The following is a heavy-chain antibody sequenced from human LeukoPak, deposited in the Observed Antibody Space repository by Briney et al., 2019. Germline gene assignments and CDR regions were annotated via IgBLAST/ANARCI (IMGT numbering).Heavy chain of an antibody. CDR2: IYYSGST. CDR1: GGSISSYY. D-gene: IGHD3-22*01. J-gene: IGHJ4*02. CDR3: ARVIDPGYYYDSSGYYFDY. Sequence: SETLSLTCTVSGGSISSYYWSWIRQPPGKGLEWIGYIYYSGSTNYNPSLKSRVTISVDTSKNQFSLKLSSVTAADTAVYYCARVIDPGYYYDSSGYYFDYWGQGPLVTVSS. V-gene: IGHV4-59*01.